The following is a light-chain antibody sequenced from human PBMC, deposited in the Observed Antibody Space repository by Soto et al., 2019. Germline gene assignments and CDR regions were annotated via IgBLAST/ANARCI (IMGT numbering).Light chain of an antibody. CDR2: GAS. Sequence: EIVLTQSPAALSLSPGERATLSCRASRSVSSNLAWHQQKPGQAPRLLIYGASTRATGIPDRFSGNGSGTEFTLTISSLQSEDFAVYYCQQYNNWPWTFGQGTKVEIK. CDR3: QQYNNWPWT. V-gene: IGKV3-15*01. J-gene: IGKJ1*01. CDR1: RSVSSN.